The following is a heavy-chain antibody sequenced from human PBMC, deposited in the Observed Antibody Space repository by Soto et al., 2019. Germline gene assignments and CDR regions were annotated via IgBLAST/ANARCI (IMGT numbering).Heavy chain of an antibody. CDR2: IRSKANNYAT. D-gene: IGHD5-18*01. CDR1: GFTFSGSA. V-gene: IGHV3-73*01. J-gene: IGHJ4*02. CDR3: ARPSSVDTAMGYDL. Sequence: PGGSLRLSCAASGFTFSGSAIHWVRQASGKGLEWVGRIRSKANNYATAYVASVRGRFTISRDDSENTAHLQMDSLKTEDTAVYYCARPSSVDTAMGYDLWGQGALVTVSS.